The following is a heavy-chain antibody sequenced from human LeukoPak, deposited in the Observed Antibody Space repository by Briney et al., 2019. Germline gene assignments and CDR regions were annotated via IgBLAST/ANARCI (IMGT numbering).Heavy chain of an antibody. D-gene: IGHD6-19*01. CDR1: GFTFSSYS. CDR3: AREGTSAVADYDY. CDR2: ISSSSSYI. J-gene: IGHJ4*02. Sequence: GGSLRLSCAASGFTFSSYSMNWVRQAPGKGLEWVSSISSSSSYIYYADSVKGRFTISRDNSKNTLYLQMNSLRAEDTAVYYCAREGTSAVADYDYWGQGTLVTVSS. V-gene: IGHV3-21*01.